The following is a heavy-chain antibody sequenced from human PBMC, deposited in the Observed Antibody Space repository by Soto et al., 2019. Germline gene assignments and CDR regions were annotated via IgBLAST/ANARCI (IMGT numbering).Heavy chain of an antibody. CDR1: GGSISSGGYY. CDR3: ARKRGTYYDFWSGPAAPMDV. CDR2: IYYSGST. D-gene: IGHD3-3*01. Sequence: SETLSLTCAVSGGSISSGGYYWSWIRQHPGKGLEWIGYIYYSGSTYYNPSLKSRVTISVDTSKNQFSLKLSSVTAADTAVYYCARKRGTYYDFWSGPAAPMDVWGQGTTVTVSS. J-gene: IGHJ6*02. V-gene: IGHV4-31*11.